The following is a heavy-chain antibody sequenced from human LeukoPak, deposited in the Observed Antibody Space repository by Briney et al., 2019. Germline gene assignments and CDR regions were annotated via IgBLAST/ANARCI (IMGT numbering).Heavy chain of an antibody. CDR3: AKDISGSSGWSRFDY. V-gene: IGHV3-21*04. D-gene: IGHD6-19*01. J-gene: IGHJ4*02. CDR1: GFTFSSYS. Sequence: NTGGSLRLSCAASGFTFSSYSMNWVRQAPGKGLEWVSSISSSSSYIYYADSVKGRFTISRGNAKNSLYLQMNSLRAEDTALYYCAKDISGSSGWSRFDYWGQGTLVTVSS. CDR2: ISSSSSYI.